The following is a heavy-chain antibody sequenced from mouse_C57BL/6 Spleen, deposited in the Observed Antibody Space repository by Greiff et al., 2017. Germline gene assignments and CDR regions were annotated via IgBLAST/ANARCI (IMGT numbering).Heavy chain of an antibody. CDR2: IYPGDGDT. J-gene: IGHJ4*01. CDR3: ARRGKLDSSGHYAMDY. CDR1: GYAFSSSW. Sequence: QVQLKQSGPELVKPGASVKISCKASGYAFSSSWMNWVKQRPGKGLEWIGRIYPGDGDTNYNGKCKGKATLTADKSSSTAYMQLSSLTSEDSAVYFCARRGKLDSSGHYAMDYWGQGTSVTVSS. V-gene: IGHV1-82*01. D-gene: IGHD3-2*02.